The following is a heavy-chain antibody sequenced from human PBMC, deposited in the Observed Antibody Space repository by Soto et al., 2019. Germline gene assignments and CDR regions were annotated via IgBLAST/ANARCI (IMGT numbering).Heavy chain of an antibody. D-gene: IGHD6-19*01. Sequence: ASVKVSCKASGGTFSNYPFTWVRQAPGQGLEWMGGIIPIFGTVTYAQKFQGRVTISADESTSTTYMEMSSLTSEDTAVYYCARHLKAVAAAMAYWGQGIPVTVSS. CDR3: ARHLKAVAAAMAY. CDR2: IIPIFGTV. CDR1: GGTFSNYP. J-gene: IGHJ4*02. V-gene: IGHV1-69*13.